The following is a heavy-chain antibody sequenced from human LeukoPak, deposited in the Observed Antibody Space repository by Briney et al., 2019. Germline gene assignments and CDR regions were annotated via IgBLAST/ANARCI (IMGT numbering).Heavy chain of an antibody. CDR1: GYTFTSYA. J-gene: IGHJ5*02. V-gene: IGHV7-4-1*02. CDR3: ARESLLTGRYCSGGSCYPNWFDP. D-gene: IGHD2-15*01. Sequence: ASVKVTCKASGYTFTSYAMNGVRQAPGQGLEWMGWINTKTGNPTYAQGFTGRFVFSLDTSVSTAYLQISSLKAEDTAVYYCARESLLTGRYCSGGSCYPNWFDPWGQGTLVTVSS. CDR2: INTKTGNP.